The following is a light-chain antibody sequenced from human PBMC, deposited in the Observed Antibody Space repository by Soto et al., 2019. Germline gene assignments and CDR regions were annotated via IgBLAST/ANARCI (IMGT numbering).Light chain of an antibody. J-gene: IGKJ5*01. V-gene: IGKV3D-20*01. CDR2: DTS. CDR3: QQYGSSPT. CDR1: QSINSNY. Sequence: EIVLTQSPATLSLSPGERATLSCGASQSINSNYLAWYQQKPGLAPRLVIYDTSRRAPGIPDRLTGSGSGIDFTLTISRLEPEDSAIYYCQQYGSSPTFGQGTRLEIK.